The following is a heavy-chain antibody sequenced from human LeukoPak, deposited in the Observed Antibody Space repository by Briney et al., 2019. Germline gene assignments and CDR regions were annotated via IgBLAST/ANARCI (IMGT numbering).Heavy chain of an antibody. CDR2: IYYSGST. Sequence: PSETLSLTCTVSGGSISSYYWSWIRQPPGKGLEWIGYIYYSGSTNYNPSLKSRVTISVDTSKNQFSLKLSSVTAADTAVYYCARGPRAHDYVAAFDIWGQGTMVTVSS. D-gene: IGHD4-17*01. J-gene: IGHJ3*02. CDR1: GGSISSYY. V-gene: IGHV4-59*01. CDR3: ARGPRAHDYVAAFDI.